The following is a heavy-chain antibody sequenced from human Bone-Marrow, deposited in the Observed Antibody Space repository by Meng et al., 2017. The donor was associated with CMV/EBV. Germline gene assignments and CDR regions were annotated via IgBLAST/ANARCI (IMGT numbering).Heavy chain of an antibody. CDR1: GYTFNSYG. D-gene: IGHD2-2*01. V-gene: IGHV1-18*01. Sequence: CKTSGYTFNSYGISWLRQAPGQGLEWMGWISAYNGNTNYAQKLQGRVTMTTDTSTSTAYMELRSLRSDDTAVYYCAKSSTAKPLDYWGQGTLVTVSS. CDR2: ISAYNGNT. J-gene: IGHJ4*02. CDR3: AKSSTAKPLDY.